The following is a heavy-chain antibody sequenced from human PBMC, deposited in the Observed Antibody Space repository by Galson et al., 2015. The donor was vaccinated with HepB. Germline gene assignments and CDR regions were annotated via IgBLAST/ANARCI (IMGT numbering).Heavy chain of an antibody. D-gene: IGHD2-15*01. Sequence: QSGAEVKKPGESLKISCKGSGYSFTSYCIAWVRQMPGKGLEWMGIIYAGDSDTRYSPPFQGQVTISVDKSISTAYLQWSSLKASDTGMYYGARRGYCSDGSCHFDYRGQGTLVAVSS. CDR3: ARRGYCSDGSCHFDY. CDR1: GYSFTSYC. CDR2: IYAGDSDT. V-gene: IGHV5-51*01. J-gene: IGHJ4*02.